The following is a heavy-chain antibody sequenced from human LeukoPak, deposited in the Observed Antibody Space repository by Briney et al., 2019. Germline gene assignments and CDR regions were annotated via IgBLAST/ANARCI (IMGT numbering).Heavy chain of an antibody. Sequence: SVTVSCKASGGTFSSYGVSWVRQAPGQGLEWMGGIIPIFRTTTYAQKFRGRVMITADESMSTAYMELSSLRSEDTAVYYCARSQRAGYNVYHFDYWGQGTLVTVSS. V-gene: IGHV1-69*13. J-gene: IGHJ4*02. D-gene: IGHD5-24*01. CDR2: IIPIFRTT. CDR3: ARSQRAGYNVYHFDY. CDR1: GGTFSSYG.